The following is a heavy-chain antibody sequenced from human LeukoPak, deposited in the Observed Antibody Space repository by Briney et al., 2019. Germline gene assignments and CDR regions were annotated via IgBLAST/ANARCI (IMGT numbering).Heavy chain of an antibody. CDR3: ARLKGYSSGWYPSYYFDY. CDR2: INHSGST. J-gene: IGHJ4*02. D-gene: IGHD6-19*01. Sequence: SETLSLTCAVYGGSFSGYYWSWIRQPPGKGLEWIGEINHSGSTNYNPSLKSRVTISVDTSKNQFSLKLSSVTAADTAVYYCARLKGYSSGWYPSYYFDYWGQGTLVTVSS. V-gene: IGHV4-34*01. CDR1: GGSFSGYY.